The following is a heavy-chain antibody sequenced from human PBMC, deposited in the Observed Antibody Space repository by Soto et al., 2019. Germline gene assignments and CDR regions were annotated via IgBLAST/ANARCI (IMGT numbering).Heavy chain of an antibody. CDR2: IYYSGST. D-gene: IGHD2-15*01. CDR3: ASQVVVAATTDAFDI. CDR1: GGSISSGGYY. J-gene: IGHJ3*02. Sequence: QVQLQESGPGLVKPSQTLSLTCTVSGGSISSGGYYWSWIRQHPGKGLEWIGYIYYSGSTYYNPSFKSRVTISVDTSKNQFSLKLSSVTAADTAVYYCASQVVVAATTDAFDIWGQGTMVTVSS. V-gene: IGHV4-31*03.